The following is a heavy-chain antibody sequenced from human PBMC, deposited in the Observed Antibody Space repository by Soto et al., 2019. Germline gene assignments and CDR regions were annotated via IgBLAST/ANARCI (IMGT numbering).Heavy chain of an antibody. CDR1: GFTFSSYG. J-gene: IGHJ4*02. V-gene: IGHV3-30*03. CDR3: ARWNSYGYYFDY. Sequence: PGGSLRLSCAASGFTFSSYGMHWVRQAPGKGLEWVAVISYDRSEKYYVDSVKGRFTISRDNAKNSLYLQMNSLRAEDTAVYYCARWNSYGYYFDYWGQGTLVTVSS. D-gene: IGHD5-18*01. CDR2: ISYDRSEK.